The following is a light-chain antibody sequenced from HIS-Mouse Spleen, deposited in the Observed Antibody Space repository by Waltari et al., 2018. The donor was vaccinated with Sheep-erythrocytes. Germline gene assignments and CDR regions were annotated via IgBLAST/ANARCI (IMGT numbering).Light chain of an antibody. CDR3: CSYAGSYNHV. CDR1: SSNIGSNT. Sequence: QSVLTQPPSASGTPGRRVTISCSGSSSNIGSNTVNWYQQLPGTAPKRLIYSNNQRPSGVPDRFSGSKAGTSASLAISGLQSEDEADYYCCSYAGSYNHVFATGTKVTVL. CDR2: SNN. J-gene: IGLJ1*01. V-gene: IGLV1-44*01.